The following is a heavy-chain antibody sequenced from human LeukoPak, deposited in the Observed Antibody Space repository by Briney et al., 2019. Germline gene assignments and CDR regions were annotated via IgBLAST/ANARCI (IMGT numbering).Heavy chain of an antibody. J-gene: IGHJ4*02. D-gene: IGHD7-27*01. CDR3: SRGPHWDPHFDF. CDR1: GFTFTAYY. CDR2: INPNRGGT. Sequence: ASVKVSCKASGFTFTAYYMHWVRQAPGQRLEWMGWINPNRGGTNYAQKFQGRVIMTWDTSISTASMELSRLRSDDTAVYYCSRGPHWDPHFDFWGQGTLVTVSS. V-gene: IGHV1-2*02.